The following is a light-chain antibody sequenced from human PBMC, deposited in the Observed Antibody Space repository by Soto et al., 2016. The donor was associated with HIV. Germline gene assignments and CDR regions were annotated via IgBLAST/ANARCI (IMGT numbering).Light chain of an antibody. CDR3: LQDYDRPYT. Sequence: AIQMTQSPSSLSASVGDRVTITCRASQGIRNDLGWYQQKPGKAPKLLIYATSSLGGGVPSRFSGSGSGTDFTLTISSLQPEDSASYFCLQDYDRPYTFGQGTKLEIK. CDR2: ATS. V-gene: IGKV1-6*01. J-gene: IGKJ2*01. CDR1: QGIRND.